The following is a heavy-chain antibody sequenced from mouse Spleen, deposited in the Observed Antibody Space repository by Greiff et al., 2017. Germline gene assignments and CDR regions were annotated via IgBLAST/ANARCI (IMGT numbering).Heavy chain of an antibody. J-gene: IGHJ2*01. V-gene: IGHV1-55*01. Sequence: VKLMESGAELVKPGASVKMSCKASGYTFTSYWITWVKQRPGQGLEWIGDIYPGSGSTNYNEKFKSKATLTVDTSSSTAYMQLSSLTSEDSAVYYCARGGYGDYVDYWGQGTTLTVSS. D-gene: IGHD1-1*02. CDR2: IYPGSGST. CDR3: ARGGYGDYVDY. CDR1: GYTFTSYW.